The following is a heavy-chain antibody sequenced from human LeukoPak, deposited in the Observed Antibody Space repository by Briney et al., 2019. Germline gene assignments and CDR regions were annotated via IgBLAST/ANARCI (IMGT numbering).Heavy chain of an antibody. V-gene: IGHV3-21*04. D-gene: IGHD5-12*01. CDR3: AKVATNYYFNY. J-gene: IGHJ4*02. CDR1: GFTFSSYS. Sequence: PGGSLRLSCAASGFTFSSYSMNWVRQAPGKGLEWVSSISSSSSYIYYADSVKGRFTISRDNSKNTLYLQMNSLRAEDTAVYYCAKVATNYYFNYWGQGTLVTVSS. CDR2: ISSSSSYI.